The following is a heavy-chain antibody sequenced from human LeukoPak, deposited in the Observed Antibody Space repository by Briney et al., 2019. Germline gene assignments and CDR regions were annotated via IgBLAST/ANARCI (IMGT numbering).Heavy chain of an antibody. Sequence: GGSLRLSCAASGFTFSSYGMHWVRQAPGKGLEWVAVISYDGSNKYYADSVKGRFTISRDNSKNTLYLQMNSLRAEDTAVYYCAKDLRMRATAAAADNWFDPWGQGTLVTVSS. V-gene: IGHV3-30*18. CDR3: AKDLRMRATAAAADNWFDP. D-gene: IGHD6-13*01. CDR2: ISYDGSNK. CDR1: GFTFSSYG. J-gene: IGHJ5*02.